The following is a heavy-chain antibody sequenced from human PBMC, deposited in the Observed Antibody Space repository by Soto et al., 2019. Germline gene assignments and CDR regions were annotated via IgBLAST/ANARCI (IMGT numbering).Heavy chain of an antibody. CDR2: IYYSGST. Sequence: SETLSLTCTVSGGSISSYYWSWIRQPPGKGLEWIGYIYYSGSTNYNPSLKSRVTISVDTSKNQFSLKLSSVTAADTAVYYCARRGAYCTNGVCPADYYSYYYYMDVWGKGTTVTVSS. V-gene: IGHV4-59*08. D-gene: IGHD2-8*01. CDR3: ARRGAYCTNGVCPADYYSYYYYMDV. J-gene: IGHJ6*03. CDR1: GGSISSYY.